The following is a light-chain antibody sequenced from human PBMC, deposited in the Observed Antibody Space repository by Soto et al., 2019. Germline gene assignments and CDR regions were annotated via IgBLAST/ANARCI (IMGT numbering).Light chain of an antibody. CDR2: WAS. Sequence: DIVMTQSPDSLAVSLGGRTTINCKSSQSLFYSSNNKNFLAWYQQQAGQPPKLLIYWASTRESGVPDRFSGSGSGAEFNLTITRLQAEDAGVYYCQHYFTTPRTFGQGTRLEI. J-gene: IGKJ2*01. CDR1: QSLFYSSNNKNF. V-gene: IGKV4-1*01. CDR3: QHYFTTPRT.